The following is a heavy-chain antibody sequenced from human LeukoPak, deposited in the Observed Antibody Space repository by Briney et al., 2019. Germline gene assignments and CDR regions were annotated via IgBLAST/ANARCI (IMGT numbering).Heavy chain of an antibody. V-gene: IGHV3-74*01. J-gene: IGHJ4*02. CDR2: INGDGTST. Sequence: GSLRLSCAASGFTFRNAWMSWGRQAPGKGRVWVSRINGDGTSTNYAGSVKGRFTISRDNAKNTLYLQMNSLRTEDTAVYYCARRHYYDGRYPFDSWGQGTLVTVSS. D-gene: IGHD3-22*01. CDR1: GFTFRNAW. CDR3: ARRHYYDGRYPFDS.